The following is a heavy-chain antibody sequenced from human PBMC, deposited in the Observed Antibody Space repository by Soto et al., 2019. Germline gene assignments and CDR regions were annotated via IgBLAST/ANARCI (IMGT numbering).Heavy chain of an antibody. Sequence: QVQLVQSGGEVKKPGASVKVSCKASGYTFTNYGISWVRQAPGQGLEWMGWINVYNGNTKYAQKVQGRVTMTTDTSTSTAYMEVRSLRSDDTAVYDCARGVGSGSYYNQYNWFDPWGQGTLGTVSS. CDR1: GYTFTNYG. CDR2: INVYNGNT. D-gene: IGHD3-10*01. J-gene: IGHJ5*02. V-gene: IGHV1-18*01. CDR3: ARGVGSGSYYNQYNWFDP.